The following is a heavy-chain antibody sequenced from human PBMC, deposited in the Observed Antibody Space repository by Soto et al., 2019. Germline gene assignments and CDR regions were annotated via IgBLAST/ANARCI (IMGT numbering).Heavy chain of an antibody. CDR2: IFYSGST. CDR1: GGSISSSSYY. D-gene: IGHD3-10*01. J-gene: IGHJ4*02. CDR3: ARHSEESYYYGSGSPSPFDY. V-gene: IGHV4-39*01. Sequence: PSETLSLTXTVSGGSISSSSYYWGWIRQPPGKGLEWIGSIFYSGSTYYNPSLKSRVTISVDTSKNPFSLKLGSVTAADTAVYYCARHSEESYYYGSGSPSPFDYWGQGTLVTVSS.